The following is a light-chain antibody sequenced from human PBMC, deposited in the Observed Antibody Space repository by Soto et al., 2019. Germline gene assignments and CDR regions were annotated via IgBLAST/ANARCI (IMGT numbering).Light chain of an antibody. J-gene: IGKJ1*01. Sequence: EIVLTQSPGTLSLSPGERATLSCRSSQSVTSNLAWYQQRPGQAPRLLIYVASSRATGIPDRFSGSGSGTEFTLTITSLRPEDFGVYYCQQYRSWPRTFGQGTKVDIK. CDR3: QQYRSWPRT. CDR1: QSVTSN. V-gene: IGKV3D-15*01. CDR2: VAS.